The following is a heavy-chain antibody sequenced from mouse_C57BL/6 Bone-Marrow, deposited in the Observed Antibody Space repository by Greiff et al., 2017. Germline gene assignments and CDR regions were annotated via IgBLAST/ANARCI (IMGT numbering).Heavy chain of an antibody. D-gene: IGHD4-1*01. CDR3: ARRLANWDNFDY. CDR1: GFTFSDYG. Sequence: EVKLEESGGGLVKPGGSLKLSCAASGFTFSDYGMHWVRQAPEKGLEWVAYISSGSSTIYYADTVKGRFTISRDNAKNTLFLQMTSLRSEDTAMYYCARRLANWDNFDYWGQGTTLTVSS. J-gene: IGHJ2*01. V-gene: IGHV5-17*01. CDR2: ISSGSSTI.